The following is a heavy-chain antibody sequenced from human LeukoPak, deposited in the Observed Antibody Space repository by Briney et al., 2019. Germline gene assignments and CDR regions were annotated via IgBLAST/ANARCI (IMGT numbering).Heavy chain of an antibody. V-gene: IGHV3-74*01. CDR2: IDTDGSIT. CDR3: VRDLGGRYGY. CDR1: GYTFGNYW. Sequence: GGTLRLSCAASGYTFGNYWMHWVRQVPGKGLVWVSRIDTDGSITNYADSARSRFTISRDNARNNLYLQMNSLRAEDTAVYYCVRDLGGRYGYWGQGTLVTVSS. D-gene: IGHD1-26*01. J-gene: IGHJ4*02.